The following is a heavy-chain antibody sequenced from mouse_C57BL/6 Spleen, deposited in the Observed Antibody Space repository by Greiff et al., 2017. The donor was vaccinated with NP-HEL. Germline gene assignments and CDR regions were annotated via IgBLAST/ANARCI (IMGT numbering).Heavy chain of an antibody. CDR1: GYTFTSYW. Sequence: VQLQQPGAELVMPGASVKLSCKASGYTFTSYWMHWVKQRPGQGLEWIGEIDPSDSYPNYNQKFKGKSTLTVDKSSSTAYMQLSSLTSEDSAVYYCARSTVVGNFDVWGTGTTVTVSS. V-gene: IGHV1-69*01. D-gene: IGHD1-1*01. CDR2: IDPSDSYP. CDR3: ARSTVVGNFDV. J-gene: IGHJ1*03.